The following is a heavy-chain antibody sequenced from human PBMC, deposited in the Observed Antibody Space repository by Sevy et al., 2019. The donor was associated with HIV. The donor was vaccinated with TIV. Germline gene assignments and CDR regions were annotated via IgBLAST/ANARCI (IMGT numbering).Heavy chain of an antibody. CDR2: IRSKLYGGKT. Sequence: GGSLRLSCSASGFSFDNYVMNWFRKAPGKGLEGVVFIRSKLYGGKTEYAASVKGRFTISRDDSKSIAYLQMNSLKTEDSGVYYCSRDRYGSQSYAADHWGQGTLVTVSS. CDR1: GFSFDNYV. V-gene: IGHV3-49*03. D-gene: IGHD3-10*01. J-gene: IGHJ5*02. CDR3: SRDRYGSQSYAADH.